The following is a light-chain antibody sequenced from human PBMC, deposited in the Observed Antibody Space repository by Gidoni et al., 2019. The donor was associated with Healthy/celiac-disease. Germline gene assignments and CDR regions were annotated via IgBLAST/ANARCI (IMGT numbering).Light chain of an antibody. Sequence: QSALTQHASVSGSPGQSITNSCTGTSSDVGGYNYVSWYQQHPGKAPKLMIYEVSNRPSGVSNRFSGSKSGNTASLTISGLQAEDEADYYCSSYTSSSTYVVFGGGTKLTVL. CDR3: SSYTSSSTYVV. CDR2: EVS. V-gene: IGLV2-14*01. J-gene: IGLJ2*01. CDR1: SSDVGGYNY.